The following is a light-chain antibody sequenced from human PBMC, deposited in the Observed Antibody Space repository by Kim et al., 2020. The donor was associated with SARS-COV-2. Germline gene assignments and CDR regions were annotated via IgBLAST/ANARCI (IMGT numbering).Light chain of an antibody. CDR2: AAS. CDR3: QECDSAPWT. CDR1: QDISNY. J-gene: IGKJ1*01. Sequence: VRDRVTITCRASQDISNYLVWFQLKPWKAPRLLIYAASALQPGVPSRFSGSGSGTDFTLTVTSLQPEDVATYYCQECDSAPWTFGQGTKVEIK. V-gene: IGKV1-27*01.